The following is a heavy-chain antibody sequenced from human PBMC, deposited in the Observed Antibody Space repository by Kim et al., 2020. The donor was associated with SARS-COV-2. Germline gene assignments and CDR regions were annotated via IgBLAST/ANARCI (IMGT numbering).Heavy chain of an antibody. CDR3: AKDMGVSARGASSIVDY. V-gene: IGHV3-23*01. CDR2: ISGSGGST. D-gene: IGHD1-26*01. J-gene: IGHJ4*02. Sequence: GGSLRLSCAASGFTFSSYAMSWVRQAPGKGLEWVSAISGSGGSTYYADSVKGRFTISRDNSKNTLYLQMNNLRAEDTAVYYCAKDMGVSARGASSIVDYWGQGTLVTVSS. CDR1: GFTFSSYA.